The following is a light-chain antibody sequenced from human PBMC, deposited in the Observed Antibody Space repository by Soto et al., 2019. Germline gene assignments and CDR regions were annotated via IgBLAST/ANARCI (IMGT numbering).Light chain of an antibody. CDR2: GAS. CDR1: QSVSCNS. Sequence: EIVLTQSPGTLSLSPGERAALSCRASQSVSCNSLAWYQQKPGQAPRFLIYGASHRATGIPDRFSGSGSGTDFTLTISRLEPEDFAVYYCHQYGDSPFTFGPGTKVHIK. CDR3: HQYGDSPFT. J-gene: IGKJ3*01. V-gene: IGKV3-20*01.